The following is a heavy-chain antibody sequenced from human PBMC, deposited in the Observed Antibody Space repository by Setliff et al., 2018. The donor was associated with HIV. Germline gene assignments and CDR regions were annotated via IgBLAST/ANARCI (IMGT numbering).Heavy chain of an antibody. J-gene: IGHJ4*02. Sequence: ASVKVSCKASGYAFTSQFMHWVRQAPGQGLEWMGIISPSGDRTTYAQKFQGRVTITADISTGIGYMEINRLRSDDTAVYYCVAEMADGIYYFDYWGQGTLVTVSS. V-gene: IGHV1-46*01. CDR2: ISPSGDRT. D-gene: IGHD2-21*01. CDR3: VAEMADGIYYFDY. CDR1: GYAFTSQF.